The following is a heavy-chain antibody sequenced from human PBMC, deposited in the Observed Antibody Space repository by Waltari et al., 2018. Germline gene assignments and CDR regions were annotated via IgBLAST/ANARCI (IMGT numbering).Heavy chain of an antibody. D-gene: IGHD2-8*02. Sequence: QVQLVQSGAEVQKPGSSVKVSCKASGRTFRSYATSWVRPAPGQGLEWMGGIIPIFGTANYAKKFQGRVTITADESTSTAYMELSSLRSEDTAVYYCARDSGCTGGVCEDYFDYWGQGTLVTVSS. CDR2: IIPIFGTA. J-gene: IGHJ4*02. V-gene: IGHV1-69*12. CDR1: GRTFRSYA. CDR3: ARDSGCTGGVCEDYFDY.